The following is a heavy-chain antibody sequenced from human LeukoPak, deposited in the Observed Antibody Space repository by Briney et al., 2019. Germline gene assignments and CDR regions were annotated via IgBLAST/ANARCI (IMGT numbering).Heavy chain of an antibody. V-gene: IGHV3-53*01. CDR1: GFTVRSSY. CDR2: IYSGGSP. J-gene: IGHJ4*02. CDR3: ARLYDGSAYHADHFDY. D-gene: IGHD3-22*01. Sequence: GGSLRLSCAASGFTVRSSYMSWVRQAPGKGLEWVSVIYSGGSPDYADSAKGRFTISSDNSKNTLYLQMNSLRVEDTAVYYCARLYDGSAYHADHFDYWGQGTLVIVSS.